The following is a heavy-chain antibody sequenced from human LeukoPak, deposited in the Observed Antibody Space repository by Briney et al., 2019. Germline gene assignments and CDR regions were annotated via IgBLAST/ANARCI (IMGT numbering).Heavy chain of an antibody. Sequence: PGGSLRLSCAASGFTFSSYSMNWVRQAPGKGLEWVSSISSSSSYIYYADSVKGRFTISRDNAKDTLYLEMSSLRAEDTAVYYCARGTMIQGDNWFDPWGQGTLVTVSS. CDR1: GFTFSSYS. J-gene: IGHJ5*02. CDR3: ARGTMIQGDNWFDP. CDR2: ISSSSSYI. D-gene: IGHD3-22*01. V-gene: IGHV3-21*01.